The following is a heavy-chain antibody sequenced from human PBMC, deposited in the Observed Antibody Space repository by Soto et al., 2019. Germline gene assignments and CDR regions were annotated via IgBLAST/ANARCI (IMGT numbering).Heavy chain of an antibody. J-gene: IGHJ4*02. Sequence: EVQLLESGGGLVQPGGSLRLSCAASGFTFSSYAMSWVRQAPGKGLEWVSAISGSGGSTYYADSVKGRFTISRDNSKNTLYLQMNSLRAEDTAVYYSAKATIRFLEWLLFAYWGQGTLVTVSS. D-gene: IGHD3-3*01. CDR3: AKATIRFLEWLLFAY. CDR2: ISGSGGST. CDR1: GFTFSSYA. V-gene: IGHV3-23*01.